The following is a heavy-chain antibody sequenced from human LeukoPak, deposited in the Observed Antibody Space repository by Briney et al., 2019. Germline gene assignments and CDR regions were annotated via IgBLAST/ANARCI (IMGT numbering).Heavy chain of an antibody. V-gene: IGHV3-7*01. Sequence: GGSLRLSCAASGFTFSRYWMSWVRQAPGKGLEWVANIKQDGSEKYYVDSVKGRFTISRDNAKNSLYLQMNSLRAEDTAVYYCARGYSYGPLGLYFDYWGQGTLVTVSS. CDR2: IKQDGSEK. CDR1: GFTFSRYW. D-gene: IGHD5-18*01. J-gene: IGHJ4*02. CDR3: ARGYSYGPLGLYFDY.